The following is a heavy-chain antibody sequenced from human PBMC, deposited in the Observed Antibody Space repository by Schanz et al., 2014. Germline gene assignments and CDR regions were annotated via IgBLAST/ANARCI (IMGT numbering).Heavy chain of an antibody. CDR1: GFTFSTYA. CDR2: ITTGGNT. Sequence: VQLVESGGGVVQPGGSLRLSCAASGFTFSTYAMSWARQTPGKGLEWVSSITTGGNTYYRDSVKGRFIVSRDNSKNTVNLQMNSLRAEDTAVYYCAKEKEEVAADGSFFDYWGQGTLVTVSS. CDR3: AKEKEEVAADGSFFDY. V-gene: IGHV3-23*04. D-gene: IGHD6-13*01. J-gene: IGHJ4*02.